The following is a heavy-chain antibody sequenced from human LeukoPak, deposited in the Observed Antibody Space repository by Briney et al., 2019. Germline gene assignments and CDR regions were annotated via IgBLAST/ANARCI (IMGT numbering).Heavy chain of an antibody. D-gene: IGHD1-26*01. Sequence: PGGSLRLSCAASGFTFSSYWMSWVRQAPGKGLEWVAIIKQDGTEKYYVDSVKGRFTISRDNAKNSLYLQTNSLRAEDTAVYYCARGVGATHFGYWGQGTLVTVSS. J-gene: IGHJ4*02. V-gene: IGHV3-7*04. CDR2: IKQDGTEK. CDR1: GFTFSSYW. CDR3: ARGVGATHFGY.